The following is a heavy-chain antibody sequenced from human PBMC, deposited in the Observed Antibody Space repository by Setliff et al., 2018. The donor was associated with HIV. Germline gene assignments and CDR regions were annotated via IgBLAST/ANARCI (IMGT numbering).Heavy chain of an antibody. V-gene: IGHV1-69*13. Sequence: GASVKVSCKASGGTFNNYAISWVRQAPGQGLEWVGGIIPLFGTTNYALKFQGRVTMTANESTNTAHMELSSLRSADTAMYYCATVFYYDSESFSLDYWGQGMSVTVSS. CDR1: GGTFNNYA. D-gene: IGHD3-10*01. CDR3: ATVFYYDSESFSLDY. CDR2: IIPLFGTT. J-gene: IGHJ4*02.